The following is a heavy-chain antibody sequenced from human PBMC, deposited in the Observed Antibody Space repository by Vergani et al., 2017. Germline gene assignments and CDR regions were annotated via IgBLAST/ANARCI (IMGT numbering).Heavy chain of an antibody. V-gene: IGHV3-9*01. CDR3: AKDILATVTGIDY. J-gene: IGHJ4*02. Sequence: EVQLVESGGGLVQPGRSLRLSCAASGFTFDDYAMHWVRQAPVKGLEWVSGISWNSGSIGYADSVKGRFTISRDNAKNSLYLQMNSLRAEDTALYYCAKDILATVTGIDYWGQGTLVTVSS. D-gene: IGHD4-17*01. CDR1: GFTFDDYA. CDR2: ISWNSGSI.